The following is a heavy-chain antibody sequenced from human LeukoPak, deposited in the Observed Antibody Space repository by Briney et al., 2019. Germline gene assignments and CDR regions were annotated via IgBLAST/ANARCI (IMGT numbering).Heavy chain of an antibody. D-gene: IGHD5-18*01. CDR1: GGSSSSFY. CDR3: ARGQKYRSGYTVTELGSGYFDY. J-gene: IGHJ4*02. V-gene: IGHV4-59*01. Sequence: SETLSLTCSVSGGSSSSFYWSWIRQPPGRGLEWIGYIYYSGRTSYDPSLESRVTISVDTSKNQFSLRLSSVTAADTAVYYCARGQKYRSGYTVTELGSGYFDYWGQGPLVTVSS. CDR2: IYYSGRT.